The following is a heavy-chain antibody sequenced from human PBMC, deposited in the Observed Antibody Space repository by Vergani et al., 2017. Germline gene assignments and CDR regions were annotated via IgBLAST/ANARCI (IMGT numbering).Heavy chain of an antibody. J-gene: IGHJ5*02. V-gene: IGHV3-21*01. CDR3: ARGAARLNWFDP. CDR2: ISSSSSYI. D-gene: IGHD6-6*01. CDR1: GFTFSSYS. Sequence: EVQLVESGGGLVKPGGSLRLSCAASGFTFSSYSMNWVRQAPGKGLEWVSSISSSSSYIYYADSVKGRFTISRDNAKNSLYLQINSLRAEDTAVYYCARGAARLNWFDPWGQGTLVTVSS.